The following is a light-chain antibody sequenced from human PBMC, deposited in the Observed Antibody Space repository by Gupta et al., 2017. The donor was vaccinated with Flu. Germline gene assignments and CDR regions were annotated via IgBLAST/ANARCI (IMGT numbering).Light chain of an antibody. V-gene: IGLV3-25*03. CDR3: QSADSSGTSRV. Sequence: GQTARITCSGDALPNQYAYWYQQKPGQAPVLVIYKDSERPSGIPERFSGFSSGTTLTLTISGVQAEDEADYYCQSADSSGTSRVFGGGTKLTVL. J-gene: IGLJ3*02. CDR1: ALPNQY. CDR2: KDS.